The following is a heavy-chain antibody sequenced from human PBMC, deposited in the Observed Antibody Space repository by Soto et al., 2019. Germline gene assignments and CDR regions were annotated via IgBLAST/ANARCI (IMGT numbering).Heavy chain of an antibody. CDR2: IHPSGGGS. D-gene: IGHD3-22*01. CDR3: ARGNYYDSSGYYPRWVDP. V-gene: IGHV1-46*02. Sequence: ASVKVSCKPSGYTLNTYYLHWVRQSPGQGLEWMGIIHPSGGGSTYAQKFLGRVTMTRDTSISTAYMELSSLRSEDTAVYYCARGNYYDSSGYYPRWVDPWGQGTLVTVSS. CDR1: GYTLNTYY. J-gene: IGHJ5*02.